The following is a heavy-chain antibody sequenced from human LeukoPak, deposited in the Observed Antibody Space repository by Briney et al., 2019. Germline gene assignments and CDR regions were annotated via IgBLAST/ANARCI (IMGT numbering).Heavy chain of an antibody. J-gene: IGHJ4*02. V-gene: IGHV3-7*04. CDR1: GFTFSSYS. CDR3: ARRYLDY. CDR2: IKQGGSEK. Sequence: PEGSLRLSCAASGFTFSSYSMSWVRQAPGKGLEWVANIKQGGSEKYYVDSVKGRFTISRDNAKNSVYLQMNSLRTEDTAVYYCARRYLDYWRQGTLVSVPS.